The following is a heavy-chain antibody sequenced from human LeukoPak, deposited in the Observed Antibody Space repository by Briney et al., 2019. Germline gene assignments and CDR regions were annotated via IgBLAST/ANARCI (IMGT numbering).Heavy chain of an antibody. D-gene: IGHD2-8*02. CDR2: MYYTGST. Sequence: SETLSLTCTVSGDSISSSVYYWTWIRQTPGKELEWIGTMYYTGSTYYSPSLKSRVTISVDTSMNQFSLKLTSVTAADTAVYYCARGGVLLGIDYRGQGTLVTVSS. V-gene: IGHV4-39*07. J-gene: IGHJ4*02. CDR1: GDSISSSVYY. CDR3: ARGGVLLGIDY.